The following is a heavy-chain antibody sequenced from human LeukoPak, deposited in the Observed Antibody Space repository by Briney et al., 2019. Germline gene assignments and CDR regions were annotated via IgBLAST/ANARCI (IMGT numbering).Heavy chain of an antibody. J-gene: IGHJ6*03. CDR1: GFTFKSYG. D-gene: IGHD3-3*01. CDR2: IRYDGSNK. Sequence: GRSLRLSCATSGFTFKSYGMHWVRQAPGKGLEWVAVIRYDGSNKYYADSVKGRFTISRDNPKNTLYLQMNSLRAEDTAVYYCAKGITIFGIDYYYMDVWGKGTTVTVSS. V-gene: IGHV3-33*06. CDR3: AKGITIFGIDYYYMDV.